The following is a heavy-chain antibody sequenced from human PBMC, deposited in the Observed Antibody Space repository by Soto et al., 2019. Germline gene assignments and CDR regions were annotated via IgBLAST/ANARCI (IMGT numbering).Heavy chain of an antibody. J-gene: IGHJ4*02. D-gene: IGHD3-16*02. CDR3: ARTAGYDYVWGSYRYHPFDY. CDR1: GGSISSSSYY. Sequence: QLQLQESGPGLVKPSETLSLTCTVSGGSISSSSYYWGWIRQPPGKGLEWIGSIYYSGSTYYNPSLKSRVTISVDTSKNQFSLKLSSVTAADTAVYYCARTAGYDYVWGSYRYHPFDYWGQGTLVTVSS. V-gene: IGHV4-39*01. CDR2: IYYSGST.